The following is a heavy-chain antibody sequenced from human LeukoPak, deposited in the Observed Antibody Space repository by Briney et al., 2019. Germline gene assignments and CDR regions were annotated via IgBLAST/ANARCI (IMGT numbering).Heavy chain of an antibody. CDR2: INKDGREQ. V-gene: IGHV3-7*01. D-gene: IGHD2-2*01. J-gene: IGHJ3*01. Sequence: SGGSLRLSCAPSGFTLSTFWMSWVRQAPGKGLEWVANINKDGREQYYVDSVKRRFTISRDNAKNSLFLQMNSLRAEDTAAYFCARDIVPPGIAFDVWGQGTMVTVSS. CDR3: ARDIVPPGIAFDV. CDR1: GFTLSTFW.